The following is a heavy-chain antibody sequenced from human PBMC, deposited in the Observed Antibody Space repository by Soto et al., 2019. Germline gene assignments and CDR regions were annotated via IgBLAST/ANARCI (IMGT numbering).Heavy chain of an antibody. CDR3: ARDTAMVVGYYYYYGMDV. D-gene: IGHD5-18*01. CDR2: TYYRSKWYN. V-gene: IGHV6-1*01. CDR1: GDSVSSNSAA. J-gene: IGHJ6*02. Sequence: SQTLSLTCVISGDSVSSNSAAWNWIRQSPSRGLEWLGRTYYRSKWYNDYAVSVKSRITINPDTSKNQFSLQLNSVTPEDTAVYYCARDTAMVVGYYYYYGMDVWGQGTTVTVSS.